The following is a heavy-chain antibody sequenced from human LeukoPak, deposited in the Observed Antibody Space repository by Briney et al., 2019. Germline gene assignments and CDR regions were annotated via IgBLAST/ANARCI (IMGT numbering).Heavy chain of an antibody. D-gene: IGHD2-2*01. CDR1: GYTFTNYD. Sequence: ASVKVSCKASGYTFTNYDINWVRQATGQGLEWMGWMNPNSGNTGYAQKFQGRVTMTRNTSISTAYMELSSLRSEDTAVYYCARLDCSSTSCCFDYWGQGTLVTVSS. CDR3: ARLDCSSTSCCFDY. V-gene: IGHV1-8*01. CDR2: MNPNSGNT. J-gene: IGHJ4*02.